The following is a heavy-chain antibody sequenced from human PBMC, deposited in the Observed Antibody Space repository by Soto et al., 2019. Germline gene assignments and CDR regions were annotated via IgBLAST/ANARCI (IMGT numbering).Heavy chain of an antibody. Sequence: QITLKESGPTLVKPTQTLTLTCTFSGFSLSTSGVGVGWIRQPPGKALEWLALIYWNDDKRCSPSLKIRLTITKDTSKNQVVLTMTNMDPVDTDTYYCALSNWGLFVAAAGTADYWGQGTLVTVSS. D-gene: IGHD6-13*01. CDR1: GFSLSTSGVG. CDR2: IYWNDDK. J-gene: IGHJ4*02. V-gene: IGHV2-5*01. CDR3: ALSNWGLFVAAAGTADY.